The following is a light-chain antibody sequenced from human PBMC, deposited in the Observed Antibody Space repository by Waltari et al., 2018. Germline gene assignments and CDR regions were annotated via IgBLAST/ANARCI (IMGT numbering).Light chain of an antibody. J-gene: IGLJ1*01. CDR3: SSYAGSNIV. V-gene: IGLV2-8*01. CDR2: EVS. Sequence: QSALTQPPSASGSPGQSVTISCTGTSSDVGGYNYVSWYQQHPGKAPKVMIYEVSKRPSGVPDLFSGSKSGNTTSLTVSGLQTEDEADYYCSSYAGSNIVFGTGTKVTVL. CDR1: SSDVGGYNY.